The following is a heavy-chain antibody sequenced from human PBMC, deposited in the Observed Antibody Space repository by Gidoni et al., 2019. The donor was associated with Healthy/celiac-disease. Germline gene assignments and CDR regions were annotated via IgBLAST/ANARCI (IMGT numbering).Heavy chain of an antibody. Sequence: QLQLQESGPGLVKPSETLSITCTVSGGSISSSSYYLGWIRQPPGKGLEWIGSIYYSGSTYYNPSLKSRVTISVDTSKNQFSLKLSSVTAADTAVYYCARHFREYQLLQKSIAAAGLWGQGTLVTVSS. J-gene: IGHJ4*02. V-gene: IGHV4-39*01. D-gene: IGHD2-2*01. CDR3: ARHFREYQLLQKSIAAAGL. CDR2: IYYSGST. CDR1: GGSISSSSYY.